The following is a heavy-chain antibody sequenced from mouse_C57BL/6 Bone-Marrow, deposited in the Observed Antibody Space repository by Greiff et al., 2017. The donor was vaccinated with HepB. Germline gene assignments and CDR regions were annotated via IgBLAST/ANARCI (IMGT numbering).Heavy chain of an antibody. CDR1: GYTFTSYW. CDR2: IHPNSGST. Sequence: VKLQQPGAELVKPGASVKLSCKASGYTFTSYWMHWVKQRPGQGLEWIGMIHPNSGSTNYNEKFKSKATLTVDKSSSTAYMQLSSLTSEDSAVYYCARVGDGYYLDYWGQGTTLTVSS. J-gene: IGHJ2*01. D-gene: IGHD2-3*01. V-gene: IGHV1-64*01. CDR3: ARVGDGYYLDY.